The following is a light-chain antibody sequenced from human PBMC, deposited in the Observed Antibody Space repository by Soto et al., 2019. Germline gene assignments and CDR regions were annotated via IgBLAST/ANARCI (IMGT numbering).Light chain of an antibody. V-gene: IGLV2-14*01. CDR2: EVS. CDR3: SSFTSSLTWV. Sequence: QSALPQPASVSGSPGQSITISCTGTATDVGSYNYVSWYQQHPNKAPKLMIYEVSNRPSGISNRFFGSKSGNTASLTISGLQAEDEADYYCSSFTSSLTWVFGGGTKVTVL. J-gene: IGLJ3*02. CDR1: ATDVGSYNY.